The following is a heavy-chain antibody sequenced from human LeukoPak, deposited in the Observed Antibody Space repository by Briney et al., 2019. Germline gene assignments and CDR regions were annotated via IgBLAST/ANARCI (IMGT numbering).Heavy chain of an antibody. CDR3: AKDSTVTAFDY. J-gene: IGHJ4*02. V-gene: IGHV3-30*18. CDR1: GFTFSSYG. D-gene: IGHD4-17*01. CDR2: ISYDGSNK. Sequence: GRSLRLSCAASGFTFSSYGMHWVRQAPGKGLEWVAVISYDGSNKYYADSVKGRFTISRDNSKNTLYLQMNSLRAEDTAVYYCAKDSTVTAFDYWGQGTLATVSS.